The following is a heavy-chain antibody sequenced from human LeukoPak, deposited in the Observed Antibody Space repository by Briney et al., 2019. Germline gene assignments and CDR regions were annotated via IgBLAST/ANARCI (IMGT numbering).Heavy chain of an antibody. CDR2: IYYSGST. J-gene: IGHJ4*02. D-gene: IGHD3-3*01. CDR3: ARGNRDFGVVKRFDY. CDR1: GGSISSYY. V-gene: IGHV4-59*01. Sequence: SETLSLTCTVSGGSISSYYWSWIRQPPGKGLEWIGYIYYSGSTNYNPSLKSRVTISVDTSKNQFSLKLSSVTAADTAVYYCARGNRDFGVVKRFDYWGQGTLVTVSS.